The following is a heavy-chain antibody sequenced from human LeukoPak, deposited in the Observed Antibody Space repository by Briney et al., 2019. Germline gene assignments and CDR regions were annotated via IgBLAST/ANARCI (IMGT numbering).Heavy chain of an antibody. D-gene: IGHD1-7*01. CDR2: INHSGST. Sequence: SETLSLTCAVYGGSFSGYYWSWIRQPPGKGLEWIGEINHSGSTNYNPSLKSRVTISVDMSKNQFSLKLSSVTAADTAVYYCARITGTTTVVGFDYWGQGTLVTVSS. V-gene: IGHV4-34*01. J-gene: IGHJ4*02. CDR1: GGSFSGYY. CDR3: ARITGTTTVVGFDY.